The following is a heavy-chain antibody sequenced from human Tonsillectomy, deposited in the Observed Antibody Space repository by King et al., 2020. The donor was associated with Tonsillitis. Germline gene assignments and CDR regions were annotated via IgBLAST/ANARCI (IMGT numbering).Heavy chain of an antibody. J-gene: IGHJ4*02. CDR2: ISADNGNT. Sequence: QLVQSGAEVKKPGASVKVSCKASGYTFTSYGISWVRQAPGQGLEWMGWISADNGNTNYAQKLQGRVTVTTDTSTSTAYMELRSLRSDDTAVYYCARHTCDILTGYYFWGFYYWGQGTLVTVSS. D-gene: IGHD3-9*01. CDR1: GYTFTSYG. CDR3: ARHTCDILTGYYFWGFYY. V-gene: IGHV1-18*04.